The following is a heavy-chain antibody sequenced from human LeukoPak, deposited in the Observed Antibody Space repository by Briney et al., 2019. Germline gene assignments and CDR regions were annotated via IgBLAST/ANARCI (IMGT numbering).Heavy chain of an antibody. J-gene: IGHJ5*02. CDR3: ARGTVVPAAIGRDWFDP. D-gene: IGHD2-2*02. V-gene: IGHV4-39*01. CDR1: GGSISSSSYY. Sequence: ASETLSLTCTVSGGSISSSSYYWGWIRQPPGKGLEWIGSIYYSGSTYYNPSLKSRVTISVDTSKNQFSLKLSSVTAADTAVYYCARGTVVPAAIGRDWFDPWGQGTLVTVSS. CDR2: IYYSGST.